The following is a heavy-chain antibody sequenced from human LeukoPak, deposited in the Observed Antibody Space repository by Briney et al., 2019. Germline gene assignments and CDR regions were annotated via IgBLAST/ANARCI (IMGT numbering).Heavy chain of an antibody. J-gene: IGHJ4*02. CDR1: GGSFRGYY. Sequence: LETLSLTCGVAGGSFRGYYWTWIRQAPGKGLEWIGETTHSGSSNYNPSLKSRVNISVDMAKNQFSLTLSSVTAADTAEYYCARMWPGRIGGSLGSSDYWGQGTLVTVSS. D-gene: IGHD1-26*01. V-gene: IGHV4-34*01. CDR2: TTHSGSS. CDR3: ARMWPGRIGGSLGSSDY.